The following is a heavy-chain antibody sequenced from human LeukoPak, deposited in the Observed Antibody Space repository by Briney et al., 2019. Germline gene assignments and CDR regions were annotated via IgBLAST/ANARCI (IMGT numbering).Heavy chain of an antibody. J-gene: IGHJ4*02. CDR2: INSDGSST. V-gene: IGHV3-74*01. CDR3: ANVYGSGSYIDY. CDR1: GFTFSSYW. D-gene: IGHD3-10*01. Sequence: GGSLRLSCAASGFTFSSYWMHWVRQAPGKGLVWVSRINSDGSSTSYADSVKGRFTISRDNAKNTLYLQMNSLRAEDTAVYYCANVYGSGSYIDYWGQGTLVTVSS.